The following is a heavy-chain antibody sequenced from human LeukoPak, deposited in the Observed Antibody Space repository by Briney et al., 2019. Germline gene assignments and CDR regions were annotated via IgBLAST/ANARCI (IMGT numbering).Heavy chain of an antibody. CDR2: IYTSGCT. CDR3: ARGLARSNYYYMDV. CDR1: GGSISSYY. V-gene: IGHV4-4*07. D-gene: IGHD2-15*01. Sequence: PSDTLYLTRTVSGGSISSYYWSWIRPHAGKGLEWIGRIYTSGCTNYNPSLKSRVTMSVDTSTNQFSLKLSSVTAADTAVYYCARGLARSNYYYMDVWGKGTTVTVSS. J-gene: IGHJ6*03.